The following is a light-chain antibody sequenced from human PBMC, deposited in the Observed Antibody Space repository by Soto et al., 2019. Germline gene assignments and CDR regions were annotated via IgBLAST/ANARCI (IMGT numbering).Light chain of an antibody. CDR3: SSYTSRSTLV. CDR1: SSDVGGYNY. J-gene: IGLJ2*01. CDR2: EVI. Sequence: QSVLTQPASVSGSPGLSITISCTGTSSDVGGYNYVSWSQQHPGKAPKLMIYEVINRPSGVSNRFSGSKSGNTASLTISGLQAEDEADYYCSSYTSRSTLVFGGGTKVTVL. V-gene: IGLV2-14*01.